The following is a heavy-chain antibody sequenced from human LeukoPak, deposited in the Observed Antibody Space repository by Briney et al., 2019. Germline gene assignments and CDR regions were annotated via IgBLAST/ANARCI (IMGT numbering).Heavy chain of an antibody. D-gene: IGHD1-26*01. CDR3: ARTSSLSGSYDGGFDC. J-gene: IGHJ4*02. CDR1: GYSFTSYW. V-gene: IGHV5-51*01. Sequence: GESLKISCKGSGYSFTSYWIGWVRQMPGKGLEWMGIIYPGDSDTRYSPSFQGQVTISADKSISTAYLQWSSLKASDTAMYYCARTSSLSGSYDGGFDCWGQGTLVTVSS. CDR2: IYPGDSDT.